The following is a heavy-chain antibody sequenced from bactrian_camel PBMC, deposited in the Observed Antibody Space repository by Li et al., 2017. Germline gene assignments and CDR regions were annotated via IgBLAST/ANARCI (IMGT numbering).Heavy chain of an antibody. V-gene: IGHV3S40*01. CDR2: VNSGGDTT. J-gene: IGHJ4*01. CDR3: ATKVVAGTDY. D-gene: IGHD6*01. CDR1: GFTFSSYD. Sequence: VQLVESGGGLVQPGGSLRLSCAASGFTFSSYDMSWVRQAPGKGLEWVSRVNSGGDTTYYTDSVKGRFTISRDNAKNTVYLQMNSLKSEDTALYYCATKVVAGTDYWGQGTQVTVS.